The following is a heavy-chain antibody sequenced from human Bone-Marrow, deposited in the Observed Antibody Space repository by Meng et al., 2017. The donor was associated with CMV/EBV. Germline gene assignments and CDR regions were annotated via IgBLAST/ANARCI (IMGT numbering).Heavy chain of an antibody. CDR3: TTDQIYFEFWSGYDVGADY. D-gene: IGHD3-3*01. Sequence: GGYLRLSCAASGFTFSNAWMNWVRQAPGKGLEWVGRIKSKTDGGTTDYAAPVKGRFTISRDDSKNTLYLQMNSLKTEDTAVYYCTTDQIYFEFWSGYDVGADYWGQGTLVTVSS. CDR1: GFTFSNAW. J-gene: IGHJ4*02. CDR2: IKSKTDGGTT. V-gene: IGHV3-15*01.